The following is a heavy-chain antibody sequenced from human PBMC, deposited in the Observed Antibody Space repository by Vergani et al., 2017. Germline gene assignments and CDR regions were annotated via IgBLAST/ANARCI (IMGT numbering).Heavy chain of an antibody. D-gene: IGHD6-13*01. V-gene: IGHV4-39*01. CDR1: GDSIISRSYY. CDR3: ARGSRAEGGSGPDK. Sequence: QMQLQESGPGLVKASETLSLTCTVSGDSIISRSYYLGWIRQPPGKGLEWIGSIYNSGNGDSSSSLKSRVTISADTSKNQFSLRLTSVTAADTAVYYCARGSRAEGGSGPDKWGQGTLVTVSS. J-gene: IGHJ4*02. CDR2: IYNSGNG.